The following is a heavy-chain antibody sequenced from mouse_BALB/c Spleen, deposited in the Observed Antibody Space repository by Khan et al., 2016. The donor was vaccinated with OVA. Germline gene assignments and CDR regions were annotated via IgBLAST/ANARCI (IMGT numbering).Heavy chain of an antibody. Sequence: EVELVESGGDLVKPGGSLKLSCAVSGFTFSSYVMSWVRQTPEKRLEWVASISSGGTPAYPDSLKGRITIPRDKARNIMYLQMSSLRSEETAMYYCVREAYRYDEYYFDYWGQGTTLTVSS. CDR3: VREAYRYDEYYFDY. J-gene: IGHJ2*01. CDR2: ISSGGTP. V-gene: IGHV5-6-5*01. CDR1: GFTFSSYV. D-gene: IGHD2-14*01.